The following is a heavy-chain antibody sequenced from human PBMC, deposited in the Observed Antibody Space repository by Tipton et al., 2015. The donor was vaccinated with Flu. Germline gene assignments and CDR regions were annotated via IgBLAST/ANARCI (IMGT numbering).Heavy chain of an antibody. CDR3: ARRDYSNYVSDPKNWFDD. CDR1: GDSISSDFY. V-gene: IGHV4-38-2*01. J-gene: IGHJ5*02. Sequence: TLSLTCAVSGDSISSDFYWAWIRQFPGKGLEWIGTVSLTGSTLNNPFLKSRVTISIDTSKNQFSLNMRSVTAADMAVYYCARRDYSNYVSDPKNWFDDWGRETLVAVAS. D-gene: IGHD4-11*01. CDR2: VSLTGST.